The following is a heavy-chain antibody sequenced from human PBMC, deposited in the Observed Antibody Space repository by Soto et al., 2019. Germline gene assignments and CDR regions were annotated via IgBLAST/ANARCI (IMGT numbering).Heavy chain of an antibody. CDR2: IYYSGST. CDR1: GGSISSGGYY. D-gene: IGHD3-3*01. Sequence: SETLSLTCTVSGGSISSGGYYWSWIRQHPGKGLEWIGYIYYSGSTYYNPSLKSRVTISVDTSKNQFSLKLSSVTAADTAVYYCARDGRSGSFAGWGPIFDYWGQGALVTVSS. V-gene: IGHV4-31*03. CDR3: ARDGRSGSFAGWGPIFDY. J-gene: IGHJ4*02.